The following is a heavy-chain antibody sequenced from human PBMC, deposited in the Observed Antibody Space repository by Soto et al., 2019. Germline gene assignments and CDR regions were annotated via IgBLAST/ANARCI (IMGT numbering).Heavy chain of an antibody. CDR3: ARGSRKSSGWYNY. V-gene: IGHV4-59*12. J-gene: IGHJ4*01. CDR2: IYYSGST. CDR1: GGSISSYY. Sequence: SETLSLTCTVSGGSISSYYWSWIRQPPGKGLEWIGYIYYSGSTNYNPSLKSRVTISIDTSKNQFSLKLSSVIAADTAVYYCARGSRKSSGWYNYWGQGTLVTVSS. D-gene: IGHD6-19*01.